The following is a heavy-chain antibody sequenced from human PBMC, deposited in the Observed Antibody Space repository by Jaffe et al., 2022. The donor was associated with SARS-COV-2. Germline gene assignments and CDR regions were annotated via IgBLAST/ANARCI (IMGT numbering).Heavy chain of an antibody. CDR3: ARGGGSGTRRYYMDV. J-gene: IGHJ6*03. V-gene: IGHV3-30*04. Sequence: QVQLVESGGGVVQPGRSLRLSCAASGFTFRSYAMHWVRQAPGKGLEWVAVISFDGSNQYYADSVKGRFTISRDNSKNRLYLQMNSLRAEDTAVYSCARGGGSGTRRYYMDVWGKGTTVTVSS. D-gene: IGHD3-10*01. CDR2: ISFDGSNQ. CDR1: GFTFRSYA.